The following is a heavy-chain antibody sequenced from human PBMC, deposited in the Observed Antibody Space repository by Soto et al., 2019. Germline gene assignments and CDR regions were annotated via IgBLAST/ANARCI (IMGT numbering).Heavy chain of an antibody. J-gene: IGHJ4*02. CDR1: GFSLSTSEVG. D-gene: IGHD6-6*01. V-gene: IGHV2-5*02. Sequence: SGPTLVNPTQTLTLTCTFSGFSLSTSEVGVGWIRQPPGQALEWLALIYWDDDKRYSPSLKSRLTITKDTSKNQVVLILTNMEPVDTGTYYCAHSEYTTSSGTFDYWGQGPLVTVSS. CDR2: IYWDDDK. CDR3: AHSEYTTSSGTFDY.